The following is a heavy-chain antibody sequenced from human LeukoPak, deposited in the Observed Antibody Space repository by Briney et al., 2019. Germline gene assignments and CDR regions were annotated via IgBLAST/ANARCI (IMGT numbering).Heavy chain of an antibody. CDR3: ARDSNWARFLEAADY. J-gene: IGHJ4*02. D-gene: IGHD3-3*01. CDR1: GYTFTSYG. CDR2: ISAYNGNT. V-gene: IGHV1-18*01. Sequence: ASVKVSCKASGYTFTSYGISWVRQAPGQGLEWMGWISAYNGNTNYAQKLQGRVTMTTDTSTSTAYMELRSLRSDDTAVYYCARDSNWARFLEAADYWGQGTLVTVSS.